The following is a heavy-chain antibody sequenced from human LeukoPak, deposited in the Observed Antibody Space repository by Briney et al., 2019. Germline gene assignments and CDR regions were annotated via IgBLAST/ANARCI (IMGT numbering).Heavy chain of an antibody. J-gene: IGHJ4*02. CDR3: ASYYGSGSYPLFNY. Sequence: PSETLSLTCTVSGGSISSGDYYWSWIRQPPGKGPEWIGYIYYSGSTHYNPSLKSRITISVDTSKNQFSLKLSSVTAADTAVYYCASYYGSGSYPLFNYWGQGTLVTVSS. V-gene: IGHV4-30-4*01. CDR1: GGSISSGDYY. D-gene: IGHD3-10*01. CDR2: IYYSGST.